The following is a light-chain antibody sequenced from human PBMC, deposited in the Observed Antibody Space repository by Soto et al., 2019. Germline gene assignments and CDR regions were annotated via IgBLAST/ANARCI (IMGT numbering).Light chain of an antibody. CDR1: QSVSSY. V-gene: IGKV3-11*01. J-gene: IGKJ4*01. CDR2: DAS. CDR3: QQYSDWPLT. Sequence: ESEVTKSPSALSLSPGERATLSCRASQSVSSYLAWYQQKPGQAPRLLIYDASNRATGIPARFSGSGSGTDFTLTISSLEPEDFAVYYCQQYSDWPLTFGAGTKVDIK.